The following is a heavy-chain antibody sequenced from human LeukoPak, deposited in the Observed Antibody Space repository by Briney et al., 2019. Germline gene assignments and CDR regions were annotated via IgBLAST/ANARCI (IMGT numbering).Heavy chain of an antibody. CDR3: ARVATRGYSYGTPFDY. CDR1: GFTFSSYA. CDR2: ISYDGSNK. Sequence: PGGSLRLSCAASGFTFSSYAMHWVRQAAGKGLEWVAVISYDGSNKYYADSVKGRFTISRDNSKNTLYLQMNSLRAEDTAVYYCARVATRGYSYGTPFDYWGQGTLVTVSS. D-gene: IGHD5-18*01. J-gene: IGHJ4*02. V-gene: IGHV3-30-3*01.